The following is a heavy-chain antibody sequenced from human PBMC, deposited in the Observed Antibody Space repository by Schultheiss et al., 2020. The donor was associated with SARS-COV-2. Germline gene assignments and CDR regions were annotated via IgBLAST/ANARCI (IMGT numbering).Heavy chain of an antibody. V-gene: IGHV3-11*03. D-gene: IGHD3-3*01. Sequence: GGSLRLSCAASGFTLSDHYIDWLRQAPGKGLEWVSYISSSSSYTNYADSVKGRFTISRDNAKNSLYLQMNSLRAEDTAVYYCARRYDFWSGYHLRTQYYMDVWGKGTTVTVSS. CDR2: ISSSSSYT. J-gene: IGHJ6*03. CDR3: ARRYDFWSGYHLRTQYYMDV. CDR1: GFTLSDHY.